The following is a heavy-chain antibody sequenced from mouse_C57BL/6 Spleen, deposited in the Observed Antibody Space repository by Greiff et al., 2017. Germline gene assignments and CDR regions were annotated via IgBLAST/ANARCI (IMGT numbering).Heavy chain of an antibody. CDR3: ARYYYGSYAMDY. J-gene: IGHJ4*01. V-gene: IGHV1-82*01. CDR1: GYAFSSSW. D-gene: IGHD1-1*01. CDR2: IYPGDGDT. Sequence: VQLKESGPELVKPGASVKISCKASGYAFSSSWMNWVKQRPGKGLEWIGRIYPGDGDTNYNGKFKGQATLTADKSSSTAYMQLSSLTSEDSAVYFCARYYYGSYAMDYWGQGTSVTVSS.